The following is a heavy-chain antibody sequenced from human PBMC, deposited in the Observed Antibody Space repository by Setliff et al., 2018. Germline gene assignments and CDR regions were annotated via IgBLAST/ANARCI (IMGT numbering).Heavy chain of an antibody. J-gene: IGHJ4*02. CDR3: ARPSESSGWYYFDY. V-gene: IGHV3-21*04. D-gene: IGHD6-19*01. Sequence: PGGSLRLSCAASGFTFSSYNMNWVRQAPGKGLEWVSSIISSNYVYYADSVTGRFTISRDNAKNSLYLQMNSLRAEDTAVYYCARPSESSGWYYFDYWGQGTLVTVSS. CDR1: GFTFSSYN. CDR2: IISSNYV.